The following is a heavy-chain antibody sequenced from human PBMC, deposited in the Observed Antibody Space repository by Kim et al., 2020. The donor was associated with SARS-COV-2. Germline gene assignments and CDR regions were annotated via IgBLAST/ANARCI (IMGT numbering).Heavy chain of an antibody. J-gene: IGHJ4*02. CDR2: IWYDGSNK. Sequence: GGSLRLSCAASGFTFSSYGMHWVRQAPGKGLEWVAVIWYDGSNKYYADSVKGRFTISRDNSKNTLYLQMNSLRAEDTAVYYCARDGGYCSGGSCPSGVYWGQGTLVTVSS. CDR3: ARDGGYCSGGSCPSGVY. V-gene: IGHV3-33*01. D-gene: IGHD2-15*01. CDR1: GFTFSSYG.